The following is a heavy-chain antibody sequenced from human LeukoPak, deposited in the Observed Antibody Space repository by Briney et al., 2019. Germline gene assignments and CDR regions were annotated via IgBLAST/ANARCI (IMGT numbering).Heavy chain of an antibody. J-gene: IGHJ3*02. Sequence: PSETLSLTCTVSGGSISSGSYYWRWIRQPAGKGLEWIGRIYTSGSTNYNPSLKSRVTISVDTSKNQFSLKLSSVTAADTAVYYCAKQGAPGDAFDIWGQGTMVTVSS. CDR2: IYTSGST. D-gene: IGHD1-26*01. CDR1: GGSISSGSYY. V-gene: IGHV4-61*02. CDR3: AKQGAPGDAFDI.